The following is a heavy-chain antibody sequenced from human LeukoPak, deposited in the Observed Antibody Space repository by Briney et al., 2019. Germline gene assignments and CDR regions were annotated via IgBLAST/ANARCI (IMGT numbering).Heavy chain of an antibody. Sequence: GGSLRLSCAASGFTFSTYWMHWVRQTPGKGLLWVSLINPDGSSTNYADSVKGRFTISRDNAKNTLYLQMNSLRAEDTAVYYCAKVGYYDSNRIEIDYWGQGTLVTVSS. D-gene: IGHD3-22*01. V-gene: IGHV3-74*01. CDR2: INPDGSST. CDR3: AKVGYYDSNRIEIDY. CDR1: GFTFSTYW. J-gene: IGHJ4*02.